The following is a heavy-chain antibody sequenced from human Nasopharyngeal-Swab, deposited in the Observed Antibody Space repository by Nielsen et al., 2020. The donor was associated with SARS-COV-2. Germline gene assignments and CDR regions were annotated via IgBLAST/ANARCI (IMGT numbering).Heavy chain of an antibody. D-gene: IGHD1-26*01. CDR1: GYTFTSYA. V-gene: IGHV7-4-1*02. Sequence: ASVKVSCKASGYTFTSYAMNWVRQAPGQGLEWMGWINTNTGNPTYAQGFTGRFVFSLDTSVSTAHLQISSLKAEDTAVYYCARDRWELLLNYYYYGMDVWGQGTTVTVSS. CDR2: INTNTGNP. CDR3: ARDRWELLLNYYYYGMDV. J-gene: IGHJ6*02.